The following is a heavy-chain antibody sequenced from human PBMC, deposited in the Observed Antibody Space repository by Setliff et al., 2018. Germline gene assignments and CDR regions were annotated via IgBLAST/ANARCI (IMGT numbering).Heavy chain of an antibody. V-gene: IGHV4-34*10. Sequence: SETLSLTCAVNGGSLSGYFWSWIRQSPGKGLEWIGEVNNGGTANYNPSFTSRVIMSVDTSKNQFSLMLYSVTAADTAIYYCARYDSSGYSENYYFDYWGQGTLVTVSS. D-gene: IGHD3-22*01. CDR3: ARYDSSGYSENYYFDY. CDR2: VNNGGTA. J-gene: IGHJ4*02. CDR1: GGSLSGYF.